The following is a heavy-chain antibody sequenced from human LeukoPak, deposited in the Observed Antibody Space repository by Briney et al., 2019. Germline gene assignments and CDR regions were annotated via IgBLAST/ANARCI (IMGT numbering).Heavy chain of an antibody. J-gene: IGHJ4*02. Sequence: PSETLSLTCTVSGGSISSGGYYWSWIRQHPGKGLEWIGYIYYSGSTYYNPSLKSRVTISVDTSKNQFSLKLSSVTAADTAVYYCARDSLGYYFDYWGQGTLVTVSS. D-gene: IGHD6-13*01. CDR1: GGSISSGGYY. CDR2: IYYSGST. CDR3: ARDSLGYYFDY. V-gene: IGHV4-31*03.